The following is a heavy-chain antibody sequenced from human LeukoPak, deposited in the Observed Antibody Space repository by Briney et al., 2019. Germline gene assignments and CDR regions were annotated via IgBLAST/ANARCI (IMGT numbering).Heavy chain of an antibody. Sequence: SVKVSCKASGGTFSGYAISWVRQAPGQGLEWMGGIIPIFGTANYAQKLQGRVTITADESTSTAYMELSSLRSEDTAVYYCARVHRSRSDYYGSGSYQYYFDYWGQGTLVTVSS. CDR2: IIPIFGTA. V-gene: IGHV1-69*13. J-gene: IGHJ4*02. CDR1: GGTFSGYA. CDR3: ARVHRSRSDYYGSGSYQYYFDY. D-gene: IGHD3-10*01.